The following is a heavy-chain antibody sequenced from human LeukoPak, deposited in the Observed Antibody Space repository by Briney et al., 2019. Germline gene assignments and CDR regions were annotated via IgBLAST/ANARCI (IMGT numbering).Heavy chain of an antibody. CDR3: ARGDPYYYGSGNGPGSGWFDP. V-gene: IGHV4-34*01. CDR1: GGSFSGYY. J-gene: IGHJ5*02. D-gene: IGHD3-10*01. CDR2: INHSGST. Sequence: SETLSLTCAVYGGSFSGYYWSWIRQPPGKGLEWIGEINHSGSTNYNPSLKSRVTISVDTSKSQFSLKVSSVTAADTAVYYCARGDPYYYGSGNGPGSGWFDPWGQGTLVTVSS.